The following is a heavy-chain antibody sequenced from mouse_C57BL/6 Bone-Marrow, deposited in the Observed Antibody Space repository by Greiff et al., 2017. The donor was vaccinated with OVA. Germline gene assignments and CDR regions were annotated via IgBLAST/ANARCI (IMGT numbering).Heavy chain of an antibody. CDR2: ISDGGSYT. J-gene: IGHJ3*01. CDR3: ARVAY. CDR1: GFTFSSYA. Sequence: EVQLVESGGGLVKPGGSLKLSCAASGFTFSSYAMSWVRQTPEKRLEWVATISDGGSYTYSPDNVKGRFTISRDNAKNNLYLQMSHLKSEDTAMYYCARVAYWGQGTLVTVSA. V-gene: IGHV5-4*01.